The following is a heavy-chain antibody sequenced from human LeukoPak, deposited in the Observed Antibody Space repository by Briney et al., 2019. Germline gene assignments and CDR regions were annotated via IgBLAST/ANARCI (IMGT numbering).Heavy chain of an antibody. J-gene: IGHJ4*02. CDR1: GGSISSGGYY. CDR2: IYYSGST. V-gene: IGHV4-31*03. CDR3: ARALGETFGLFDY. D-gene: IGHD3-16*01. Sequence: SQTLCLTCTVSGGSISSGGYYWSWIRQHPGKGLEWIGYIYYSGSTYSTPSLKSRVTISVDTSKNQFSLKLSAVTAADTAVYYGARALGETFGLFDYWGQGTLVTVSS.